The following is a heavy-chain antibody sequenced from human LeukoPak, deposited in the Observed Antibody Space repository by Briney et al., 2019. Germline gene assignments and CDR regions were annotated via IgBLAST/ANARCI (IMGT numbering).Heavy chain of an antibody. CDR2: ISSSSSTI. D-gene: IGHD3-22*01. J-gene: IGHJ4*02. V-gene: IGHV3-48*01. CDR1: GFTFSSYS. CDR3: AKPLYSYDSGGYSPGFHF. Sequence: PGGSLRLSCAASGFTFSSYSMNWVRQAPGKGLEWVSYISSSSSTIYYADSVKGRFTISRDNAKNTLYLQINCLRAEDTPVYYCAKPLYSYDSGGYSPGFHFWGQGTLVTVSS.